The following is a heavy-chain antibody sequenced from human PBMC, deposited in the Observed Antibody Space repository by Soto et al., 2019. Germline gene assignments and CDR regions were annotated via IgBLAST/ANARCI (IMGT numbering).Heavy chain of an antibody. CDR3: ARVPNYYGSGRYYYYGMDV. CDR2: IYYSGST. D-gene: IGHD3-10*01. Sequence: SETLSLTCTVSGGSIGSYYWSWIRQPPGKGLEWIGYIYYSGSTNYNPSLKSRVTISVDTSKNQFSLKLSSVTAADTAVYYCARVPNYYGSGRYYYYGMDVWGQGTTVTVSS. J-gene: IGHJ6*02. CDR1: GGSIGSYY. V-gene: IGHV4-59*01.